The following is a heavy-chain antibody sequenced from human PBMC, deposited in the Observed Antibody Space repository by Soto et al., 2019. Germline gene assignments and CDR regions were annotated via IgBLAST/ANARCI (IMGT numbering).Heavy chain of an antibody. V-gene: IGHV3-48*01. Sequence: GGSLRLSCAASGFTFSSYSMNWVRQAPGKGLEWVSYISSSSSTIYYADSVKGRFTISRDNAKNSLHLQMNSLRAEDTAVYFCALDRDYYYHYSGSDFRAQRTLVTGSS. CDR1: GFTFSSYS. J-gene: IGHJ4*02. CDR2: ISSSSSTI. D-gene: IGHD3-22*01. CDR3: ALDRDYYYHYSGSDF.